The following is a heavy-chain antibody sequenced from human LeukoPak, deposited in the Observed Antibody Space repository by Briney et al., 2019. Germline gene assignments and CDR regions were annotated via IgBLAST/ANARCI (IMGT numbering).Heavy chain of an antibody. CDR1: GGTFSSYA. D-gene: IGHD3-3*01. Sequence: SVKVSCKASGGTFSSYAISWVRQAPGQGLEWMGGIIPIFGTANYAQKFQGRVTITADESTSTAYMELSSLRSKDTAVYYCARDHDFWSGYYTGVFDYWGQGTLVTVSS. J-gene: IGHJ4*02. CDR3: ARDHDFWSGYYTGVFDY. V-gene: IGHV1-69*13. CDR2: IIPIFGTA.